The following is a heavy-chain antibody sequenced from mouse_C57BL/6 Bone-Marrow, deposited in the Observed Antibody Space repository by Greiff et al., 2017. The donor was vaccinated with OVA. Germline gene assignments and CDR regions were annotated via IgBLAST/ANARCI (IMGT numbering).Heavy chain of an antibody. CDR1: GYAFSSYW. D-gene: IGHD3-3*01. V-gene: IGHV1-80*01. J-gene: IGHJ2*01. CDR3: AREGRGRYFDY. CDR2: IYPGDGDS. Sequence: QVQLQQSGAELVKPGASVKISCKASGYAFSSYWMNWVKQRPGKGLEWIGQIYPGDGDSNYNGKFKGKATLTADKSSSTAYMQLSSLTSEDSAVYFCAREGRGRYFDYWGQGTTLTVSS.